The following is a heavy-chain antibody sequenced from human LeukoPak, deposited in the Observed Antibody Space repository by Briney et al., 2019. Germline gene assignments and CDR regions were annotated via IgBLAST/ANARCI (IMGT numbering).Heavy chain of an antibody. D-gene: IGHD2-15*01. Sequence: GGSLRLSCAASGFTFDDYGMSWVRQAPGKGLEWVSGINWNGGSTGYADSVKGRFTISRDNAKNSLYLQMNSLRTEDSALYYCAKCCRSGSSDYWGQGTLVTVSS. CDR1: GFTFDDYG. V-gene: IGHV3-20*04. CDR3: AKCCRSGSSDY. J-gene: IGHJ4*02. CDR2: INWNGGST.